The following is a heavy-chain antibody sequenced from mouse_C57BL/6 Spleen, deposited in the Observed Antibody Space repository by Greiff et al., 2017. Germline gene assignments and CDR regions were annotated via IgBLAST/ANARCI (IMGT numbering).Heavy chain of an antibody. V-gene: IGHV5-6*01. CDR1: GFTFSSYG. CDR2: ISSGGSYT. D-gene: IGHD1-1*01. CDR3: ARYGNYFDY. J-gene: IGHJ2*01. Sequence: EVKLMESGGDLVKPGGSLKLSCAASGFTFSSYGMSWVRQTPDTRLEWVATISSGGSYTYYPDSVKGRFTISRDNAKNTLYLQMSSLKSEDTAMYYCARYGNYFDYWGQGTTLTVAS.